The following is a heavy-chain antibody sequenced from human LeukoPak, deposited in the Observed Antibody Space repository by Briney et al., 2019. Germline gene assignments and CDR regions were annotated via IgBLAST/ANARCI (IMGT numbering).Heavy chain of an antibody. D-gene: IGHD5-12*01. V-gene: IGHV4-30-2*01. CDR3: ARLLRLGAFDI. J-gene: IGHJ3*02. CDR1: GGSISSGGSS. Sequence: SETLSLTCAVSGGSISSGGSSWRWIRQPPGKGLEWIGYIYHSGSTYYNPSLKSRVTISVDRSKNQFSLKLSSVTAADTAVYYCARLLRLGAFDIWGQGTMVTVSS. CDR2: IYHSGST.